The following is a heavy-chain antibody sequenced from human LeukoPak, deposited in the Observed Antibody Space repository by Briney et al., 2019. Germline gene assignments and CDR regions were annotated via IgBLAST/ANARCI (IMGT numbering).Heavy chain of an antibody. CDR2: MNPNSGNT. V-gene: IGHV1-8*01. Sequence: ASVKVSCKASGYTFTSYDINWVRQATGQGLEWMGWMNPNSGNTGYAQKFQGRVTMTEDTSTDTAYMELSSLRSEDTAVYYCATGDGSGSYSHFDYWGQGTLVTVSS. CDR1: GYTFTSYD. D-gene: IGHD3-10*01. CDR3: ATGDGSGSYSHFDY. J-gene: IGHJ4*02.